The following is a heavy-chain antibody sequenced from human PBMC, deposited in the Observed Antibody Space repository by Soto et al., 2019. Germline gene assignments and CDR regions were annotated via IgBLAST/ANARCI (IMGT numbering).Heavy chain of an antibody. D-gene: IGHD2-2*01. Sequence: PGGSLRLSCSASGFTFSSYGMHWVRQAPGKGLEWVAVISYDGSNKYYADSVKGRFTISRDNSKNTLYLQMNSLRAEGTAVYYCAKTTALVVPAATLDDYYYGMDVWGQGTTVTVSS. CDR2: ISYDGSNK. V-gene: IGHV3-30*18. CDR1: GFTFSSYG. CDR3: AKTTALVVPAATLDDYYYGMDV. J-gene: IGHJ6*02.